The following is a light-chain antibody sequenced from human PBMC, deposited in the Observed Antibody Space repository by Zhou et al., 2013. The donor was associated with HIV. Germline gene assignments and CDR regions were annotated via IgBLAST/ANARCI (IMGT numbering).Light chain of an antibody. CDR2: RAS. V-gene: IGKV1-27*01. J-gene: IGKJ4*01. CDR3: QQSYSSPALT. CDR1: QGIKDY. Sequence: DIQMTQSPSSLSASVGDRVTITCRASQGIKDYLAWYQQKPGKVPNLLIYRASTLQPGVPSRFSGRGSGTDFTLTISSLQPEDFATYYCQQSYSSPALTFGGGTKVEIK.